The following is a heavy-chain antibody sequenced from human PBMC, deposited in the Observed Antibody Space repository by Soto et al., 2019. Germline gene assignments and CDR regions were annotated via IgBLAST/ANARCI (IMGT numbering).Heavy chain of an antibody. D-gene: IGHD3-3*01. CDR3: ARGGGNDFWSGWAGYASY. Sequence: QVQLVQSGAEVKKPGASVKVSCKASGYTFTSYDINWVRQATGQGLAWMGWMNPNSGNTGYAQKFQGRVTMTRNTSISTAYMQLSSLRSEYTAVYYCARGGGNDFWSGWAGYASYWGHGTLVTVSS. V-gene: IGHV1-8*01. CDR2: MNPNSGNT. CDR1: GYTFTSYD. J-gene: IGHJ4*01.